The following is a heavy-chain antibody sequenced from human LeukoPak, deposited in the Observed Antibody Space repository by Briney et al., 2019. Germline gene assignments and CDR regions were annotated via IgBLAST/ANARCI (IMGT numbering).Heavy chain of an antibody. Sequence: SETLSLTCTVSGGFISNYYWSWIRQPPGKGLEWIGYIYYSGSTNYNPSLKSRVTISVDTSKNQFSLKLSSVTAADTAVYYCAKSPPEITMVRGVIKGYNWFDPWGQGTLVTVSS. CDR3: AKSPPEITMVRGVIKGYNWFDP. V-gene: IGHV4-59*12. CDR1: GGFISNYY. CDR2: IYYSGST. D-gene: IGHD3-10*01. J-gene: IGHJ5*02.